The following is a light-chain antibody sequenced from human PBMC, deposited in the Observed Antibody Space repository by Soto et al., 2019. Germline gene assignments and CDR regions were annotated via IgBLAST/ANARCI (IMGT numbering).Light chain of an antibody. V-gene: IGLV2-14*01. Sequence: QSALTQPASVSGSPGQSITISCTGTSSDVGGYNYVSWYQQHPGKAPKLMIYDVSNRPSGVSTRFSGSKSGNTASLTISGLQAEDEAEYYCSSYTSGRTWVFGGGTKLTVL. CDR3: SSYTSGRTWV. CDR2: DVS. CDR1: SSDVGGYNY. J-gene: IGLJ3*02.